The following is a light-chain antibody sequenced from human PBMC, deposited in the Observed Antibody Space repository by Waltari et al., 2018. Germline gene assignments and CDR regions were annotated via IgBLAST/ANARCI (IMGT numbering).Light chain of an antibody. V-gene: IGKV1-6*01. J-gene: IGKJ4*01. CDR3: LQDYDYPLI. Sequence: AIQMTQSPSSLPASVGDRVTLTCRASQVIETDLGWYQQKPGKAPNLLIHSASTLQGGVPSRFSGSGSGTDFTLTINGLQPEDFATYYCLQDYDYPLIFGGGTKVEIK. CDR2: SAS. CDR1: QVIETD.